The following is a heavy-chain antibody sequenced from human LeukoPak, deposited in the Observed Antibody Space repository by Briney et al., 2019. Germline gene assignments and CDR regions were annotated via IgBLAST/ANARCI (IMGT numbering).Heavy chain of an antibody. J-gene: IGHJ4*02. CDR3: ASRGSNWSFDY. V-gene: IGHV4-59*01. CDR2: IYYSGST. CDR1: GGSISSYY. Sequence: SETLSLTRTVSGGSISSYYWSWIRQPPGKGLEWIGYIYYSGSTNYNPSLKSRVTISVDTSKNQFSLKLSSVTAADTAVYYCASRGSNWSFDYWGQGTLVTVSS. D-gene: IGHD3-3*01.